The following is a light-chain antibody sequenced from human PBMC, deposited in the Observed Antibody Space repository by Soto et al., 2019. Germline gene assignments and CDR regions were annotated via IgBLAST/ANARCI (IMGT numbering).Light chain of an antibody. CDR3: QHSYYTPWT. CDR2: GAS. CDR1: QPISTF. J-gene: IGKJ1*01. V-gene: IGKV1-39*01. Sequence: DIQMTQSPSSLSASLGDSFAITCRASQPISTFLNWYQQKTGRAPKLLIYGASTLHSGVPSRFSGSGSGTDFILTISSLRPEDFATYYCQHSYYTPWTFGQGTKVDIK.